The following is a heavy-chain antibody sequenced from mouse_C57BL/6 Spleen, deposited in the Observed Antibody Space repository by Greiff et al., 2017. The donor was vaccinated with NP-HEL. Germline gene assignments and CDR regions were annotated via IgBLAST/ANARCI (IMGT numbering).Heavy chain of an antibody. J-gene: IGHJ2*01. CDR3: ARHAITTEYYFDY. D-gene: IGHD1-1*01. CDR1: GFTFSSYG. CDR2: ISSGGSYT. V-gene: IGHV5-6*01. Sequence: EVQGVESGGDLVKPGGSLKLSCAASGFTFSSYGMSWVRQTPDKRLEWVATISSGGSYTYYPDSVKGRFTISRDNAKNTLYLQMSSLKSEDTAMYYCARHAITTEYYFDYWGQGTTLTVSS.